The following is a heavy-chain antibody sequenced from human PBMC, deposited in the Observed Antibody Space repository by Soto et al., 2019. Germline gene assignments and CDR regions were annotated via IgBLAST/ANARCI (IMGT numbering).Heavy chain of an antibody. CDR2: INHSGST. D-gene: IGHD5-12*01. J-gene: IGHJ3*02. CDR1: GGSFSGYY. V-gene: IGHV4-34*01. Sequence: SETLSLTCAVYGGSFSGYYWSWIRQPPGKGLEWIGEINHSGSTNYNPSLKSRVTISVDTSKNQFSLKLSSVTAADTAVYYCAREEMATPKAAFDIWGQGTMVTVSS. CDR3: AREEMATPKAAFDI.